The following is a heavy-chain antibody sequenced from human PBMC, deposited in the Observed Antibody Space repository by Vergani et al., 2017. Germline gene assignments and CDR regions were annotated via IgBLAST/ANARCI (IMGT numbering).Heavy chain of an antibody. J-gene: IGHJ4*02. CDR1: GGSFSGYY. D-gene: IGHD1-26*01. CDR3: ARVLSSRGAQTGTPGG. CDR2: INHSGST. V-gene: IGHV4-34*01. Sequence: QVQLQQWGAGLLKPSETLSLTCAVYGGSFSGYYWGWIRPPPGKGLEWIGEINHSGSTNYNPSLKSRVTISVDTSKNQSSLKLSSVTAADTAVYYGARVLSSRGAQTGTPGGWGQGTLVTVSS.